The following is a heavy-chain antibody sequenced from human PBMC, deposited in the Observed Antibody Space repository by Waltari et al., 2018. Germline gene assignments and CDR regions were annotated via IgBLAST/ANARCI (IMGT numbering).Heavy chain of an antibody. D-gene: IGHD6-19*01. Sequence: EVQVVESGGGLVQPGGSLKLSCATSGFSFSGPSIHWVRHTSGKGLEWVGRIRREPYNYATAYSASVKGRFTISRDDSKNTAFLQMNSLMTEDTAVYYCSGGEVTGTDFWGQGTLVTVSS. J-gene: IGHJ4*02. CDR2: IRREPYNYAT. CDR1: GFSFSGPS. V-gene: IGHV3-73*01. CDR3: SGGEVTGTDF.